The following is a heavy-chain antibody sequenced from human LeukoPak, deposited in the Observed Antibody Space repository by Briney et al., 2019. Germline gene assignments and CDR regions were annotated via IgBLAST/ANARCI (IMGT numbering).Heavy chain of an antibody. CDR3: ARGYCSSSTCYSPFEY. CDR1: GFIFSDYA. CDR2: ISVRGGRT. D-gene: IGHD2-15*01. Sequence: GGSLRLSCAASGFIFSDYAMSWVRQAPGKRLEWVSAISVRGGRTYYADSVKGRFTISRDNSKKTLYLQMSSLRAKDTAVYYCARGYCSSSTCYSPFEYWGQGILVTVSS. V-gene: IGHV3-23*01. J-gene: IGHJ4*02.